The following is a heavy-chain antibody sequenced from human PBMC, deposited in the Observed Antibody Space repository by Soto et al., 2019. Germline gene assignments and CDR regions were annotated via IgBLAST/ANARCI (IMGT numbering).Heavy chain of an antibody. CDR3: ARLHSTSPPYYFDF. CDR1: GYTFTRYG. J-gene: IGHJ4*02. Sequence: ASVKVSCKASGYTFTRYGISWVRQAPGQGLEWMGVINPSAGNTIYAQNFQDRVTMTRDTSTTTMYMELSSLRSDDTAVYYCARLHSTSPPYYFDFWGQGTPVTVS. CDR2: INPSAGNT. D-gene: IGHD6-6*01. V-gene: IGHV1-46*01.